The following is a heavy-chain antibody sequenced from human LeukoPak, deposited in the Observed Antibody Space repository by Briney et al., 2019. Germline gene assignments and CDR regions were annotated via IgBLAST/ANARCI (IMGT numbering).Heavy chain of an antibody. D-gene: IGHD3-3*01. V-gene: IGHV4-59*08. Sequence: SETLSLTCTVSGGSISNYYWSWIRQPPGKGLEWIGYIYYSGSTNYNPSLKSRVTISVDTSKNQFSLKLSSVTAADTAVYYCGALSGYSLSIGYWGQGTLVTVSS. CDR1: GGSISNYY. CDR2: IYYSGST. J-gene: IGHJ4*02. CDR3: GALSGYSLSIGY.